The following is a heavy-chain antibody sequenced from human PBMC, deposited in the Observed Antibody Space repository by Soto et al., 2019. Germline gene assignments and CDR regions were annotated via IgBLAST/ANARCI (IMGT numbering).Heavy chain of an antibody. CDR3: ASDLVGASDSYGLDV. Sequence: GGSLRLSCAASRFTFSNYGMHWVRQAPGKGLEWVAIIWHDGNNKYYADSVRGRFIISRDNSKNRLYLQMNSLSAEDTAVYYCASDLVGASDSYGLDVWGQGTPVTVSS. D-gene: IGHD1-26*01. CDR2: IWHDGNNK. V-gene: IGHV3-33*01. J-gene: IGHJ6*02. CDR1: RFTFSNYG.